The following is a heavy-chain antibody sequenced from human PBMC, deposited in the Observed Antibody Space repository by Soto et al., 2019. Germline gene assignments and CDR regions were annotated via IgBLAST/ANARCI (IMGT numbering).Heavy chain of an antibody. V-gene: IGHV4-39*01. J-gene: IGHJ5*02. CDR2: IYYSGST. CDR3: ARHVEGYCSSTSCYEGWFDP. Sequence: QLQLQESGPGLVKPSETLSLTCTVSGGSISSSSYYWGWIRQPPGKGLEWIGSIYYSGSTYYNPSLKSRVTISVDTSKSRFSRKLSSVTAAGAAVYYWARHVEGYCSSTSCYEGWFDPWGQGTLVTVSS. CDR1: GGSISSSSYY. D-gene: IGHD2-2*01.